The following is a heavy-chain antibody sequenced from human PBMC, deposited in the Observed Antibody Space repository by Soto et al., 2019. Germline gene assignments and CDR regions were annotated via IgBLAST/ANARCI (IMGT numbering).Heavy chain of an antibody. CDR3: AHSRNLITEDAQVGDFDY. CDR1: GFSLTTDGEG. D-gene: IGHD3-10*01. J-gene: IGHJ4*02. V-gene: IGHV2-5*02. Sequence: QNTLKESGPTLVKPAQTLALTCTFSGFSLTTDGEGVGWVRQPPGEALEWLALIYWDDDERYSPSLKTRLTITKDPSKNQVVLIMTNVDPVDTATYYCAHSRNLITEDAQVGDFDYWCQGTLVTVSS. CDR2: IYWDDDE.